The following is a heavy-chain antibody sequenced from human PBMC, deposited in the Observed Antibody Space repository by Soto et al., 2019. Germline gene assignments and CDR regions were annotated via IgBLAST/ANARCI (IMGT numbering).Heavy chain of an antibody. D-gene: IGHD2-2*01. J-gene: IGHJ6*02. V-gene: IGHV1-18*01. CDR2: ISAYNGNT. Sequence: GASVKVSCKASGYTLITYVISWVRQAPGQGLEWMGRISAYNGNTKYTQKVQGGVTMSTDTSTSTVYMELQSLRSDDTAVYYCARWCPASPNYYYYGMDVWGQGTTVTVAS. CDR3: ARWCPASPNYYYYGMDV. CDR1: GYTLITYV.